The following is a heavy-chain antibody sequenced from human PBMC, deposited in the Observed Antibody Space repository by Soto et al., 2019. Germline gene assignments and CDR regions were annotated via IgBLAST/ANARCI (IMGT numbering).Heavy chain of an antibody. Sequence: QVQLVQSGAEVKKPGSSAKVSCKASGGTFNNYAINWVRQAPGEGLEWMGGIIPFSGTTNYARKFQGRVTIIADKSTSTVYMELTSLRSEDTALYYCARWGGLSCSGGSCFKKPFDYWGQGTLVTVSS. V-gene: IGHV1-69*06. D-gene: IGHD2-15*01. CDR3: ARWGGLSCSGGSCFKKPFDY. CDR2: IIPFSGTT. CDR1: GGTFNNYA. J-gene: IGHJ4*02.